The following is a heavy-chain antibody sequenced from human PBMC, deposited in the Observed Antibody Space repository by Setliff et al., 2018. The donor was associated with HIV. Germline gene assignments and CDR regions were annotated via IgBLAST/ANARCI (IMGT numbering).Heavy chain of an antibody. Sequence: PSETLSLTCAVYGGSFSAYYWSWIRQTPGKGLEWIGEINHSGGTNYNPSLKSRVNISLDTSKNQFSLKLSSVTAADTAIYYCARHDSGGYYSLDYWGQGTLVTVSS. CDR1: GGSFSAYY. CDR3: ARHDSGGYYSLDY. J-gene: IGHJ4*02. V-gene: IGHV4-34*01. D-gene: IGHD3-22*01. CDR2: INHSGGT.